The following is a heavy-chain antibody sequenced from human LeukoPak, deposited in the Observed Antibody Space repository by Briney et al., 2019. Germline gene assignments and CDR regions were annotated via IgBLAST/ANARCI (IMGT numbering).Heavy chain of an antibody. Sequence: PGGSLRLSCAASGFTFSSYGMHWVRQAPGKGLEWVAVISYDGSNKYYADSVKGRFTISRDNSKNTLYLQMNSLRAEDTAVYYCAEQAPGSYYGGNAFDIWGQGTMITVSS. V-gene: IGHV3-30*18. D-gene: IGHD1-26*01. CDR2: ISYDGSNK. J-gene: IGHJ3*02. CDR1: GFTFSSYG. CDR3: AEQAPGSYYGGNAFDI.